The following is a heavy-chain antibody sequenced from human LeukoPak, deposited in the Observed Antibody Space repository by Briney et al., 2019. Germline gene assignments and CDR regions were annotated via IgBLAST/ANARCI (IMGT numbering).Heavy chain of an antibody. CDR2: IRSKAYGGTT. D-gene: IGHD6-13*01. CDR1: GFTFGDYA. CDR3: TRDRGIAGFDP. Sequence: GGSLRLSCTDSGFTFGDYAMSWVRQAPGKGLEWVGFIRSKAYGGTTEYAASVKGRFTISRDDSKSIAYLQMNSLKTEDTAVYYCTRDRGIAGFDPWGQGTLVTVSS. V-gene: IGHV3-49*04. J-gene: IGHJ5*02.